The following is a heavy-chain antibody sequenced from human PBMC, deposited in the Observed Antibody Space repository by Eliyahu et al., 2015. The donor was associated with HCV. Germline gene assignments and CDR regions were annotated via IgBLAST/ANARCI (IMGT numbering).Heavy chain of an antibody. J-gene: IGHJ6*02. D-gene: IGHD2-21*02. CDR3: AKPTATYYYHGMDV. Sequence: EVQLLESGGGLVQPGGSLRLSCAASGFIFXNYALTWVRQAPGKGLEWVSIISGSGGSTYYADSVKGRFTISRDNSKNSLYLQMNSLRGEDTAVYYCAKPTATYYYHGMDVWGQGTTVTVSS. CDR2: ISGSGGST. V-gene: IGHV3-23*01. CDR1: GFIFXNYA.